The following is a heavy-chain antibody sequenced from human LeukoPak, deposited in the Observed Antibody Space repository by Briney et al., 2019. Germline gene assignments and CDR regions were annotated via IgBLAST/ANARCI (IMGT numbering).Heavy chain of an antibody. Sequence: SETLSLTCTVSGGSVDSGSYYWGWIRQSPGKGLEWIGSIYYSGDTYYNPSLKSRVTISVDTSKNQFSLKLSSVTAADTAVYYCARPPTAIKWGPFDIWGQGTMVTVSS. J-gene: IGHJ3*02. V-gene: IGHV4-39*07. CDR2: IYYSGDT. D-gene: IGHD7-27*01. CDR1: GGSVDSGSYY. CDR3: ARPPTAIKWGPFDI.